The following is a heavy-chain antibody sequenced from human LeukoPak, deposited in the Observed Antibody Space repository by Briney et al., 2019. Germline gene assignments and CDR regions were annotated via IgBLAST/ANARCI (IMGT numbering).Heavy chain of an antibody. V-gene: IGHV3-23*01. D-gene: IGHD2-21*01. J-gene: IGHJ5*02. Sequence: GGSLRLSCAASGFTFSSYAMSWVRQAPGKGLEWVSAISGSGGSTYYADSVKGRFTTSRDNSKNTLYLQMNSLRAEDTATYYCVKVSYDIVVTKNRIPKLSWLDPWGQGIMVAVSS. CDR1: GFTFSSYA. CDR3: VKVSYDIVVTKNRIPKLSWLDP. CDR2: ISGSGGST.